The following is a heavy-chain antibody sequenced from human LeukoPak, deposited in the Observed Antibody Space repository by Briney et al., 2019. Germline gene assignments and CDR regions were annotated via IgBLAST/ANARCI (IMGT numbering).Heavy chain of an antibody. Sequence: SETLSLTCTVSGGSFSSGSYYWSWIRQPPGKELEWIGYIYYSGSTNYNPSLKSRVTISVDTSKNQFSLKLSSVTAADTAVYYCARGSAQIAEDYFDHWGQGILVTVSS. CDR3: ARGSAQIAEDYFDH. CDR1: GGSFSSGSYY. J-gene: IGHJ4*02. D-gene: IGHD6-13*01. V-gene: IGHV4-61*01. CDR2: IYYSGST.